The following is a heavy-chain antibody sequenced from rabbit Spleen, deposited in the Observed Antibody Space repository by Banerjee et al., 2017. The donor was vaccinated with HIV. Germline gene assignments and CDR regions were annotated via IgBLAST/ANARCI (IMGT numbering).Heavy chain of an antibody. D-gene: IGHD1-1*01. J-gene: IGHJ2*01. CDR2: IYAGSSGST. V-gene: IGHV1S40*01. CDR1: GFSFNNNYY. Sequence: QSLEESGGDLVKPEGSLTLTCTASGFSFNNNYYMCWVRQAPGKGLECIACIYAGSSGSTYYASWAKGRFTISKTSSTTVTLQMTSLTAADTATYFCARANFGYSNDYDPWGQGTLVTVS. CDR3: ARANFGYSNDYDP.